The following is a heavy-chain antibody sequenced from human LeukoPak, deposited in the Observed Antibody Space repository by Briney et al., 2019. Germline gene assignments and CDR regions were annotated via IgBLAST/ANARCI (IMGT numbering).Heavy chain of an antibody. CDR3: AKEGDYPILTYDS. Sequence: GGPLRLSCAASGFTFSSYWMNWLHQAAGKGLEWVANVKQDGSEKYYVDSVKGRFTISRDNAKNSLYLQMNSLRAEDTAVYYCAKEGDYPILTYDSWGQGALVTVSS. V-gene: IGHV3-7*01. CDR2: VKQDGSEK. J-gene: IGHJ5*01. D-gene: IGHD2-21*01. CDR1: GFTFSSYW.